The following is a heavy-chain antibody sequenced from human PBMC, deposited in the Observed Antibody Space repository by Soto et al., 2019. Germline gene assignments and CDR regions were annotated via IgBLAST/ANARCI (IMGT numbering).Heavy chain of an antibody. D-gene: IGHD6-13*01. CDR1: GDSITSTIYY. V-gene: IGHV4-39*01. Sequence: SETLSLTCTVSGDSITSTIYYWGWIRHPSGKGLEWIGCIHYSGSTYYNPSLRSRVTSSVDTSKNQFSLKVSSVTAADTAVYYCARRLFSSTWPSYFDYWGEGTLVTVSS. J-gene: IGHJ4*02. CDR3: ARRLFSSTWPSYFDY. CDR2: IHYSGST.